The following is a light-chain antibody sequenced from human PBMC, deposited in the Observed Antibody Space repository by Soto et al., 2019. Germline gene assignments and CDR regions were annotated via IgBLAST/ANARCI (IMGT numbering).Light chain of an antibody. V-gene: IGLV2-11*01. CDR3: CSYAGSYTLRV. CDR1: SSDVGGYNY. CDR2: DVS. J-gene: IGLJ3*02. Sequence: QPALTQPRSVSGSPGQSVTISCTGTSSDVGGYNYVSWYQQHPGKAPKLMIYDVSKRPSGVPDRFSGSKSGNTASLTISGLQAEDEADYYCCSYAGSYTLRVFGGGTKVTVL.